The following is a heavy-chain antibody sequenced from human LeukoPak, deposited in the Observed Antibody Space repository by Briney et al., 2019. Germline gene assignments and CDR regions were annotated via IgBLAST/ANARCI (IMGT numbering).Heavy chain of an antibody. D-gene: IGHD1-26*01. J-gene: IGHJ4*02. CDR2: ISSSGSTI. V-gene: IGHV3-48*03. Sequence: PGGSLRLSCAVSGFTFRSHEMNWVRQAPGKGLEWVSYISSSGSTIYYADSVKGRFTISRDNAKNSLYLQMNSLRAEDTAVYYCARDPSPVSGSYYCDYWGQGTLVTVSS. CDR1: GFTFRSHE. CDR3: ARDPSPVSGSYYCDY.